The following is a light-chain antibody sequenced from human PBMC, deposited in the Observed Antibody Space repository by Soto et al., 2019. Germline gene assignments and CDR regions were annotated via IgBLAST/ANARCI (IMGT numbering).Light chain of an antibody. CDR1: QSVSSSY. Sequence: EIVLTQSPGTLSLSPGERATLSCRASQSVSSSYLAWYQQKPGQAPRLLIYGASSRATGIPDRFSGSGSGTDFTLTISTLEHEYFTVYYCQQYGSSPFTCGPRTKVDIK. CDR2: GAS. V-gene: IGKV3-20*01. J-gene: IGKJ3*01. CDR3: QQYGSSPFT.